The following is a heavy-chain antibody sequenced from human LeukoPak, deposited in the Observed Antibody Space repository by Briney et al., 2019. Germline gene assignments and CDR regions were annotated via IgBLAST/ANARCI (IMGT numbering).Heavy chain of an antibody. CDR2: ILPGNSDT. V-gene: IGHV5-51*01. Sequence: GESLKISCRGSGYSNSSYWIGWVRQMPGEGLEWMGIILPGNSDTKYSPSSQGRVTISADKSVSTAYLQWSSLRASDTAMYYCARQGSSWTVDYWGQGTLVTVSS. J-gene: IGHJ4*02. CDR3: ARQGSSWTVDY. CDR1: GYSNSSYW. D-gene: IGHD6-13*01.